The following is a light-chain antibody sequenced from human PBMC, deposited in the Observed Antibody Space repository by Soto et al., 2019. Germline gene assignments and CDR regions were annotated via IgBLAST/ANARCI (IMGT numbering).Light chain of an antibody. CDR3: QQYDSSPRLT. Sequence: EIVLTQSPGTLSLSPGERATLSCRASQSVSSKYLAWYQQKPGQAPRLLIFGASSRATGIPDRFSGSGSGTDFTLTISRLEPEDCAVYYCQQYDSSPRLTFGGGTKVEIK. J-gene: IGKJ4*01. CDR1: QSVSSKY. CDR2: GAS. V-gene: IGKV3-20*01.